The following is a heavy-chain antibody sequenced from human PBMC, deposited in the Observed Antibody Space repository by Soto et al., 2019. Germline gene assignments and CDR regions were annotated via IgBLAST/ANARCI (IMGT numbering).Heavy chain of an antibody. D-gene: IGHD3-3*01. J-gene: IGHJ6*02. Sequence: GGSLRLSCAASGFTFSNYAMNWVRQAPGKGLEWVSGISGSGSSTYYADSVKGRFTISRDNSKNRMYLQVHSLRAEDTAAYYCAKAVTISGSFYYGMDVWGQGTTVTVSS. CDR3: AKAVTISGSFYYGMDV. V-gene: IGHV3-23*01. CDR2: ISGSGSST. CDR1: GFTFSNYA.